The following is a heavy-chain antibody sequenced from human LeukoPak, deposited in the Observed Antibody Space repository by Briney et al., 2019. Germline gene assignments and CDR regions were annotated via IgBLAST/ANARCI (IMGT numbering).Heavy chain of an antibody. CDR1: GFTFSSYA. Sequence: GGSLRLSCAASGFTFSSYAMHWVRQAPGKGLEYVSAISSNGGSTYYANSVKGRFTISRDNSKNTLYLQMGSLRAEDMAVYYCARPRYCSSTSCKWSYFDCWGQGTLVTVSS. J-gene: IGHJ4*02. V-gene: IGHV3-64*01. D-gene: IGHD2-2*01. CDR2: ISSNGGST. CDR3: ARPRYCSSTSCKWSYFDC.